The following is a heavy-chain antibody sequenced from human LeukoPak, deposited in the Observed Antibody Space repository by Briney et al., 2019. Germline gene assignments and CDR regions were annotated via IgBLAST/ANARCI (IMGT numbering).Heavy chain of an antibody. Sequence: PSETLSLTCTVSGGSISSSSYYWGWIRQPPGKGLEWIGEINHSGSTNYNPSLKSRVTISVDTSKNQFSLKLSSVTAADTAVYYCALVVPPSRKYFQHWGQGTLVTVPS. V-gene: IGHV4-39*07. D-gene: IGHD2-8*02. CDR3: ALVVPPSRKYFQH. CDR2: INHSGST. CDR1: GGSISSSSYY. J-gene: IGHJ1*01.